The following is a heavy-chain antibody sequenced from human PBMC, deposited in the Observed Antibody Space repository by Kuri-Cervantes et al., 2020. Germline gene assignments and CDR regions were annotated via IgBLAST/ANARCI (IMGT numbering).Heavy chain of an antibody. CDR2: INPNSGGT. CDR3: ARDLNYYGSGSYYDYYYYYGMDV. CDR1: GYTFTGYY. D-gene: IGHD3-10*01. Sequence: ASVKVSCKASGYTFTGYYVHWVRQAPGQGLEWMGWINPNSGGTNYAQKFQGRVTMTRDTSISTAYMELSRLRSDDTAVYYCARDLNYYGSGSYYDYYYYYGMDVWGQGTTVTVSS. J-gene: IGHJ6*02. V-gene: IGHV1-2*02.